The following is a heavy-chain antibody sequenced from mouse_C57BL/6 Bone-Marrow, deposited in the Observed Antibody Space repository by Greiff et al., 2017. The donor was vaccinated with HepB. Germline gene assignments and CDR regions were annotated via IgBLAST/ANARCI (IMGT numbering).Heavy chain of an antibody. D-gene: IGHD1-1*01. Sequence: EVKLVESGGDLVKPGGSLKLSCAASGFTFSSYAMSWVRQTPEKRLEWVATISDGGSYTYYPDNVKGRFTISRDNAKNNLYLQMSHLKSEDTAMYYCARDYYGSSLYWYFDVWGTGTTVTVSS. CDR2: ISDGGSYT. CDR1: GFTFSSYA. J-gene: IGHJ1*03. CDR3: ARDYYGSSLYWYFDV. V-gene: IGHV5-4*01.